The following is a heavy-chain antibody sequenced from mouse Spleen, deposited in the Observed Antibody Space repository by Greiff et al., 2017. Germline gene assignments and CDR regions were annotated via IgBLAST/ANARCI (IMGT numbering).Heavy chain of an antibody. CDR3: ARGGTTVPFAY. J-gene: IGHJ3*01. CDR2: IYPRSGNT. D-gene: IGHD1-1*01. CDR1: GYTFTSYG. V-gene: IGHV1-81*01. Sequence: VQLQQSGAELARPGASVKLSCKASGYTFTSYGISWVKQRTGQGLEWIGEIYPRSGNTYYNEKFKGKATLTADKSSSTAYMELRSLTSEDSAVYFCARGGTTVPFAYWGQGTLVTVSA.